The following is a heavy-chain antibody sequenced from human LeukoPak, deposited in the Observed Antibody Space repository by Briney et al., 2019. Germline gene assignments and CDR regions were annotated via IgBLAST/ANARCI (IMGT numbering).Heavy chain of an antibody. V-gene: IGHV1-8*01. CDR3: ARGRGRRFLGFDP. J-gene: IGHJ5*02. CDR1: GCTFTSDD. CDR2: MNPNSGNT. Sequence: GASVKVSCKASGCTFTSDDINWVRQATGQGLEWLGWMNPNSGNTGYAQKFQGRVTMTRNTSISTAYMELSSLRSEDTAVYYFARGRGRRFLGFDPWGQGTLVTVSS. D-gene: IGHD2/OR15-2a*01.